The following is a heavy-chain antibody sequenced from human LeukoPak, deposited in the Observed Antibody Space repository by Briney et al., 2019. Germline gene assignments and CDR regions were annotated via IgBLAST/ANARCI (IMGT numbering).Heavy chain of an antibody. CDR3: ARPGITNTDY. V-gene: IGHV3-30*01. CDR2: ISYDGSNK. D-gene: IGHD1-14*01. Sequence: GGSLRLSCAASGFTFSSYAMHWVRQAPGKGLEWVAVISYDGSNKYYADSVKGRFTISRDNSKNTLYLQMNSLRAEDTAVYYCARPGITNTDYWGQGILVTVSS. J-gene: IGHJ4*02. CDR1: GFTFSSYA.